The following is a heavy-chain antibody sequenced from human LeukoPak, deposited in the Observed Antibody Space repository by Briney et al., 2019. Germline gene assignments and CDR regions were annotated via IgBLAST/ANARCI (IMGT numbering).Heavy chain of an antibody. V-gene: IGHV4-61*02. CDR2: IYTSGNT. CDR3: ARQVLAHHGLDY. CDR1: GGSISGGGYY. J-gene: IGHJ4*02. D-gene: IGHD1-14*01. Sequence: PSETLSLTCTVSGGSISGGGYYWSWIRQPAGKGLEWIGRIYTSGNTNYNPSLNSRATISVDTSKNQFSLELSSVTAADTAVYYCARQVLAHHGLDYWGQGTLVTVSS.